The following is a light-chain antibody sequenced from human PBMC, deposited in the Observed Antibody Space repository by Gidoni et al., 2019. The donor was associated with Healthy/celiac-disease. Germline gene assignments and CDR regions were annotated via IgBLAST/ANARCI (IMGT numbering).Light chain of an antibody. J-gene: IGLJ1*01. CDR1: SSDVGGYNY. Sequence: QSALTQPPSASGAPGQSVTSSCTGTSSDVGGYNYVAWYQQHPGKAPNLMISEVSKRPSGVPDRFSGSKSGNTASLTVSGLQAEDEADYSCSSYAGSNNLVFGTGPQVTVL. V-gene: IGLV2-8*01. CDR2: EVS. CDR3: SSYAGSNNLV.